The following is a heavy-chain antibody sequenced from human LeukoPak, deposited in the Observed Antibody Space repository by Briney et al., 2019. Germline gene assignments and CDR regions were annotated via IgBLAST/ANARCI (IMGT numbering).Heavy chain of an antibody. CDR2: ISSDGSNK. V-gene: IGHV3-30*03. CDR3: ARHLTYGGWNS. J-gene: IGHJ4*02. D-gene: IGHD4-23*01. CDR1: GFTFSNYG. Sequence: GGSLRLSCAASGFTFSNYGMHWVRQAPGKGLEWAAVISSDGSNKYYADSVKGRFTISRDNAKNTLYLQMNSLRAEDTAVYYCARHLTYGGWNSWGQGTLVTVSS.